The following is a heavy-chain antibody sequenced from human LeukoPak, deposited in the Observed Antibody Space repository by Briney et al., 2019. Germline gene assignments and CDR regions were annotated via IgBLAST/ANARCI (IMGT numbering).Heavy chain of an antibody. CDR1: GFTFSNYG. CDR2: IRYDGSNK. V-gene: IGHV3-30*02. J-gene: IGHJ4*02. Sequence: GGSLRLSCAASGFTFSNYGMHWVRQAPGKGLEWVAFIRYDGSNKYYADSVKGRFTISRDNSKNTLYLQMNSLRAEDTAVYYCAREAELGWDYWGQGTLVTVSS. CDR3: AREAELGWDY. D-gene: IGHD1-26*01.